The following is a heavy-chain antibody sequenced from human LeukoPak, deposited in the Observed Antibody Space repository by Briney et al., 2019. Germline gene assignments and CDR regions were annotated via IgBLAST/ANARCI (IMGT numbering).Heavy chain of an antibody. J-gene: IGHJ6*02. V-gene: IGHV4-59*10. Sequence: PSETLSLTCAVYGGSFSGYYWSWIRQPAGKGLEWIGRIYTSGSTNYNPSLKRRVTMSVDTSKNQFSLKLSSVTAADTAVYYCARARIAAHYYGMDVWGQGTTVTVSS. D-gene: IGHD6-6*01. CDR3: ARARIAAHYYGMDV. CDR2: IYTSGST. CDR1: GGSFSGYY.